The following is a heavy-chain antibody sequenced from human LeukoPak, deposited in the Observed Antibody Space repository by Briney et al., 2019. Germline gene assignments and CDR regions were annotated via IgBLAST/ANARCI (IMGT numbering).Heavy chain of an antibody. CDR2: INTNTGNP. V-gene: IGHV7-4-1*02. J-gene: IGHJ3*02. CDR3: ARIHYYDSSGYYTMGAFDI. Sequence: ASVKVSCKASGYTFTSYAMNWVRQAPGPGREWMGWINTNTGNPTYAQGFTGRFVFSLDTSVSTAYLQISSLKAEDTAVYYCARIHYYDSSGYYTMGAFDIWGQGTMVTVSS. D-gene: IGHD3-22*01. CDR1: GYTFTSYA.